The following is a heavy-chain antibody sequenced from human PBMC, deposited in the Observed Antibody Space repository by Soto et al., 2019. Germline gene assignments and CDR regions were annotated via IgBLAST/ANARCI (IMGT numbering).Heavy chain of an antibody. CDR3: AISIAVAGFPFDY. D-gene: IGHD6-19*01. V-gene: IGHV1-2*02. CDR2: INPNSGGT. CDR1: GYTFTGYY. J-gene: IGHJ4*02. Sequence: QVQLVQSGAEVKKPGASVKVSCKASGYTFTGYYMHWVRQAPGQGLEWMGWINPNSGGTNYAQKFQVRVIMSRDTSISTAYMELSRLRSDDTAVYYCAISIAVAGFPFDYWGQGTLVTVSS.